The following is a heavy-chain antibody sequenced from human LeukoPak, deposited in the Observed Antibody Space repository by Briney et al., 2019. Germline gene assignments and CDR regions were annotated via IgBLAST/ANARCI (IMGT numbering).Heavy chain of an antibody. CDR3: VKVRLTGRDAFDI. D-gene: IGHD3-9*01. J-gene: IGHJ3*02. CDR2: ISSNGGST. V-gene: IGHV3-64D*06. Sequence: GGSLRLSCSASGFTFSSYAMHWVRQAPGKGLEYVSAISSNGGSTYYADSVKGRLTISRDNSKNTLYLQMSSLRAEDTAVYYCVKVRLTGRDAFDIWGQGTMVTVSS. CDR1: GFTFSSYA.